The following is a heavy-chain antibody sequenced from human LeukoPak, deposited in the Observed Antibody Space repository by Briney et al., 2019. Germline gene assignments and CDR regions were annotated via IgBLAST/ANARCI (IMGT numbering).Heavy chain of an antibody. CDR1: GFIFSTYA. Sequence: RPGGSLRLSCATSGFIFSTYALSWARQAPGKGLEWASSISGSGGSTYHADSVKGRFTISRDSSKNTLYLQMNSLRAEDTAIYYCARVIRAAPGKGYFDYWGQGTLLTVSS. CDR3: ARVIRAAPGKGYFDY. J-gene: IGHJ4*03. V-gene: IGHV3-23*01. D-gene: IGHD6-13*01. CDR2: ISGSGGST.